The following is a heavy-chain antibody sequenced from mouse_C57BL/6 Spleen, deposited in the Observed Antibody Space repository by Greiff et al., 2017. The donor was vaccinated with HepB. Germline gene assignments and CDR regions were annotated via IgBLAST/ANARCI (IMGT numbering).Heavy chain of an antibody. D-gene: IGHD1-1*01. Sequence: VESGGGLVKPGGSLKLSCAASGFTFSSYAMSWVRQTPEKRLEWVATISDGGSYTYYPDNVKGRFTISRDNAKNNLYLQMSHLKSEDTAMYYCASLLLRFYAMDYWGQGTSVTVSS. CDR3: ASLLLRFYAMDY. CDR1: GFTFSSYA. CDR2: ISDGGSYT. J-gene: IGHJ4*01. V-gene: IGHV5-4*01.